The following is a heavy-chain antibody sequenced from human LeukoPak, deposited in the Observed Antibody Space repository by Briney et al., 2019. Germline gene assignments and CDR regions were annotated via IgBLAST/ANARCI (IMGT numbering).Heavy chain of an antibody. D-gene: IGHD2-2*01. CDR3: ASTGYCSSTSCPDY. CDR1: GGTFSSYA. J-gene: IGHJ4*02. CDR2: IIPIFGTA. V-gene: IGHV1-69*13. Sequence: SVTVSCKASGGTFSSYAISWVRQAPGQGLEWMGGIIPIFGTANYAQKFQGRVTITADESTSTAYMELSSLRSEDTAVYYCASTGYCSSTSCPDYWGQGTLVTVSS.